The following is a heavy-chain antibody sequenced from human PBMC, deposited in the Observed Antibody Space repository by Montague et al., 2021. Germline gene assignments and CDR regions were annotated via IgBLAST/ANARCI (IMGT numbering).Heavy chain of an antibody. D-gene: IGHD3-10*01. CDR3: AREVAPGSGSNSVDY. Sequence: SLRLSGAASDFTFSTYAMHWVRQAPGKGLEWVAVIWYDGSNKFYADSVKGRFTISRDNSKNTLYLQMNNLRAEDTAMYYCAREVAPGSGSNSVDYWGQGTLVTVSS. CDR1: DFTFSTYA. J-gene: IGHJ4*02. V-gene: IGHV3-33*01. CDR2: IWYDGSNK.